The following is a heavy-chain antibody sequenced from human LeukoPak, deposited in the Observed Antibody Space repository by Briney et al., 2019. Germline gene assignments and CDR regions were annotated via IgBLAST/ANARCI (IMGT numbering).Heavy chain of an antibody. Sequence: SETLSLTCTVSGGSISSYYWSWIRQPPGKGLEWIGYIYYSGSTNYNPSLKGRVTISVDTSKNQFSLKLSSVTAADTAVYYCARVVRGVIQENWFDPWGQGTLVTVSS. J-gene: IGHJ5*02. D-gene: IGHD3-10*01. V-gene: IGHV4-59*01. CDR1: GGSISSYY. CDR2: IYYSGST. CDR3: ARVVRGVIQENWFDP.